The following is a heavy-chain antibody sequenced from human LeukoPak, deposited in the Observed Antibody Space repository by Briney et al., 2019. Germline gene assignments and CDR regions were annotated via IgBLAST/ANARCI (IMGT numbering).Heavy chain of an antibody. Sequence: GGSLRLSCAASGFTFSSYAMHWVRQAPGKRLEWVAVISYDGSNKYYADSVMGRFTISRDNSKNTLYLQMNSLRAEDTAVYYCAREGSRVTPRAFDIWGQGTMVTVSS. CDR1: GFTFSSYA. J-gene: IGHJ3*02. V-gene: IGHV3-30-3*01. CDR2: ISYDGSNK. D-gene: IGHD2-21*02. CDR3: AREGSRVTPRAFDI.